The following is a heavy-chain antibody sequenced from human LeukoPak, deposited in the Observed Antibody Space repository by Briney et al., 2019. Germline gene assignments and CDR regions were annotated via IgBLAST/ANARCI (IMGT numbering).Heavy chain of an antibody. Sequence: GGSLRLSCAASGFTFSLYDMSWVRQAPGKGLECVSAIDRGVGSTYYADSVKGRFTISRDNSKNTLYLQMNSLRAEDTAVYYCAKRTAPQPFDYWGQGTLVTVSS. CDR1: GFTFSLYD. V-gene: IGHV3-23*01. D-gene: IGHD5-18*01. CDR2: IDRGVGST. J-gene: IGHJ4*02. CDR3: AKRTAPQPFDY.